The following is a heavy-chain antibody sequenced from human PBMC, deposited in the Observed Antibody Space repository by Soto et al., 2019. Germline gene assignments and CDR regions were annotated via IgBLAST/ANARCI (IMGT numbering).Heavy chain of an antibody. CDR3: ARSPIVVVVAATSYGMDV. CDR1: GGSFSGYY. D-gene: IGHD2-15*01. CDR2: INHSGST. Sequence: SETLSLTCAVYGGSFSGYYWSWIRQPPGKGLEWIGEINHSGSTNYNPSLKSRVTISVDTSKNQFSLKLSSVTAADTAVYYCARSPIVVVVAATSYGMDVWGQGTTVTVS. V-gene: IGHV4-34*01. J-gene: IGHJ6*02.